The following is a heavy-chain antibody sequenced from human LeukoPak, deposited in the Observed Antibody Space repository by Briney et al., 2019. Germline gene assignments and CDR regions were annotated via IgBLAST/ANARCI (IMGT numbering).Heavy chain of an antibody. Sequence: ASVKVSCKASGYTFTGYYMHWVRQAPGQGLEWMGWISAYNGNTSYAQKLQGRVTMTTDTSTSTAYMELRSLRSDDTAVYYCARSFVPYDSNFWYGFDPWGQGTLVTVSS. J-gene: IGHJ5*02. CDR1: GYTFTGYY. D-gene: IGHD6-13*01. V-gene: IGHV1-18*04. CDR2: ISAYNGNT. CDR3: ARSFVPYDSNFWYGFDP.